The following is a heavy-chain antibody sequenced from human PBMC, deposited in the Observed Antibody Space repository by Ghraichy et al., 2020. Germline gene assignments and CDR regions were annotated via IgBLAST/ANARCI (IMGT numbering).Heavy chain of an antibody. CDR1: GGSISSYY. Sequence: SETLSLTCTVSGGSISSYYWSWIRQPPGKGLEWIGYIYYSGSTNYNPSLKSRVTISVDTSKNQFSLKLSSVTAADTAVYYCVRGSDYGNFDYWGQGTLVTVSS. CDR3: VRGSDYGNFDY. J-gene: IGHJ4*02. CDR2: IYYSGST. D-gene: IGHD1-26*01. V-gene: IGHV4-59*01.